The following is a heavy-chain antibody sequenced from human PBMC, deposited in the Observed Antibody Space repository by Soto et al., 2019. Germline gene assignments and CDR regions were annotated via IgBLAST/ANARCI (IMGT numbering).Heavy chain of an antibody. CDR1: GFTFSSHA. Sequence: PGGSLRLSCAASGFTFSSHAMHWVRQAPGKGLEWLALISYDGSSKYYADSVKGRFTISRDNSKNTLYLQMNSLRAEDTAVYYCARVFITMIALNGFDPWGQGTLVTVSS. CDR3: ARVFITMIALNGFDP. V-gene: IGHV3-30-3*01. J-gene: IGHJ5*02. CDR2: ISYDGSSK. D-gene: IGHD3-22*01.